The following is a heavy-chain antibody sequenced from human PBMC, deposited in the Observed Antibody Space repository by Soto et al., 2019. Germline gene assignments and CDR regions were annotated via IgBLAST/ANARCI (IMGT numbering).Heavy chain of an antibody. CDR3: ARDPAIYSGKFDYGLDV. Sequence: GALRLSFAVSVFTFSSYEMNWVRQAPGKGLEWVSYIGTIGKTIYYAGSVMGRFTISRDNAKNSLYLQMNSLRAEDTAVYFCARDPAIYSGKFDYGLDVWGRETTVTV. V-gene: IGHV3-48*03. CDR2: IGTIGKTI. CDR1: VFTFSSYE. D-gene: IGHD4-4*01. J-gene: IGHJ6*02.